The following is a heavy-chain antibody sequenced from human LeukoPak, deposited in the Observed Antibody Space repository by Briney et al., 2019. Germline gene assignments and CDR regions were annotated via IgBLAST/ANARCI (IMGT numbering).Heavy chain of an antibody. D-gene: IGHD6-6*01. J-gene: IGHJ4*02. CDR3: ARPRRKYTREHHFDS. CDR1: GGSISGYY. V-gene: IGHV4-59*12. Sequence: PSETLSLTCTVSGGSISGYYWGWVRQRPGRGLQWIGFISEIGGTAYNPPLERRITMSGDNSRNQVSMRVPYATGADTAIYYCARPRRKYTREHHFDSWGQGILVSVSS. CDR2: ISEIGGT.